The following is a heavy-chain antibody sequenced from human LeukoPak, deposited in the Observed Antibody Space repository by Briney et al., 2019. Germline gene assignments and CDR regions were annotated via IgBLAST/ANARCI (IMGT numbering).Heavy chain of an antibody. CDR3: AREGYYDSSGYSHHLFDY. CDR2: ISSSGSTI. CDR1: GFSFSSYE. Sequence: PGGSLRLSCADSGFSFSSYEMNWVRQAPGKGLEWVSYISSSGSTIYYADSVKGRFTISRDNAKNSLYLQMNSLRAEDTAVYYCAREGYYDSSGYSHHLFDYWGQGTLVTVSS. V-gene: IGHV3-48*03. J-gene: IGHJ4*02. D-gene: IGHD3-22*01.